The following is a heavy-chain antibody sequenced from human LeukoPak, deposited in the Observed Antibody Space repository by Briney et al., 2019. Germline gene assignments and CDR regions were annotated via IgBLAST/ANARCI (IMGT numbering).Heavy chain of an antibody. CDR1: GFTFSSYE. CDR3: ARDGAVAGTGPEYYFDY. D-gene: IGHD6-19*01. Sequence: PGGSLRLSCAASGFTFSSYEMNWVRQAPGKGLEWVSYISSSGSTIYYADSVKGRFTISRDNSKNTLYLQMNSLRAEDTAVYYCARDGAVAGTGPEYYFDYWGQGTLVTVSS. CDR2: ISSSGSTI. J-gene: IGHJ4*02. V-gene: IGHV3-48*03.